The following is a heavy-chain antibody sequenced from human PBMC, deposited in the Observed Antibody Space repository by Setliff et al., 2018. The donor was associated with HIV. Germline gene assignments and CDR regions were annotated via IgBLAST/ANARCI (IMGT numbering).Heavy chain of an antibody. CDR1: GFTFSSYW. J-gene: IGHJ3*02. CDR3: AREGPVGWLPPPHDAFDI. CDR2: IKQDGSEK. V-gene: IGHV3-7*01. D-gene: IGHD6-19*01. Sequence: PGGSLRLSCAASGFTFSSYWMSWVRQAPGKGLEWVANIKQDGSEKYYVDSVKGRFTISRDNAKNSLYLQMNSLRAEDTAVYYCAREGPVGWLPPPHDAFDIRGQGTMVTVSS.